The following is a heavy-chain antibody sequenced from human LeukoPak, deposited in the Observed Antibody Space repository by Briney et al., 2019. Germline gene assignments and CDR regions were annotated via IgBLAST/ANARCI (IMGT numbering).Heavy chain of an antibody. CDR2: INPNSGGT. D-gene: IGHD2-2*01. J-gene: IGHJ4*02. Sequence: ASVKLSCKASGYTFSDYYIHWVRQARGLGLEWMGWINPNSGGTNYAQEFQGRVTMTRDTSISTAYMELNRLGSDDTAVYYCARDLLDCSSTSCYVLDYWGQGTQVTVSS. CDR3: ARDLLDCSSTSCYVLDY. V-gene: IGHV1-2*02. CDR1: GYTFSDYY.